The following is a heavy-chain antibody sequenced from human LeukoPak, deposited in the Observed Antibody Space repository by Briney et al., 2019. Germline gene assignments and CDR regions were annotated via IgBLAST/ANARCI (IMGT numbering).Heavy chain of an antibody. CDR3: ATLPTYSYVSY. CDR2: ISYDGSNK. CDR1: GFTFSSYG. D-gene: IGHD5-18*01. Sequence: PGGSLRLSCAASGFTFSSYGMHWVRQAPGKGLEWVAVISYDGSNKYYADSVKGRFTISRDNSKNTLYLQMNSLRAEDTAVYYCATLPTYSYVSYWGQGTLVTVSS. V-gene: IGHV3-30*03. J-gene: IGHJ4*02.